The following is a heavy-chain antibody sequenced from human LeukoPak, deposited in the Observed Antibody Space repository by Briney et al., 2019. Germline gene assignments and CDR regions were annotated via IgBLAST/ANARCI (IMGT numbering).Heavy chain of an antibody. CDR2: INHSGST. Sequence: PSETLSLTCAVYGGSFSGYYWSWIRQPPGKGLEWIGEINHSGSTNYNPSLKSRVTISVDTSKNQFSLKLSSVTAADTAVYYCARADRDGYDYWGQGTLVTASS. J-gene: IGHJ4*02. CDR3: ARADRDGYDY. V-gene: IGHV4-34*01. D-gene: IGHD5-24*01. CDR1: GGSFSGYY.